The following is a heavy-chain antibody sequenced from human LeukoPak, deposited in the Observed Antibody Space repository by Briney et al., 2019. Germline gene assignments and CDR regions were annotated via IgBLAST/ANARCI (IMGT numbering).Heavy chain of an antibody. J-gene: IGHJ4*02. Sequence: SETLSLTCTVSGYSISSGYYWGWIRQPPGKGLEWTGSIYHSGSTYYNPSLKSRLTISVDTSKNQFSLKLSSVTAADTAVYYCARDGYADFGGKLDCWGQGTLVTVSS. CDR1: GYSISSGYY. D-gene: IGHD5-12*01. CDR3: ARDGYADFGGKLDC. CDR2: IYHSGST. V-gene: IGHV4-38-2*02.